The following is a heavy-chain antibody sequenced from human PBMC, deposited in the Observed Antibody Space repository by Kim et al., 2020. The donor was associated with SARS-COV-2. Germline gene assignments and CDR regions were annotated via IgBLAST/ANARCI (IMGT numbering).Heavy chain of an antibody. CDR1: GYTFTSYA. CDR2: INTNTGNP. Sequence: ASVKVSCKASGYTFTSYAMNWVRQAPGQGLEWMGWINTNTGNPTYAQGFTGRFVFSLDTSVSTAYLQISSLKAEDTAVYYCARDFKERADYYDSSGYYHYDYYRDVWGKGTPVTVSS. D-gene: IGHD3-22*01. CDR3: ARDFKERADYYDSSGYYHYDYYRDV. V-gene: IGHV7-4-1*02. J-gene: IGHJ6*03.